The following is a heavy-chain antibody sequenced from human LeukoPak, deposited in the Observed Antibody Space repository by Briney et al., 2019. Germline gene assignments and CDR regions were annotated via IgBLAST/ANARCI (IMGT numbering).Heavy chain of an antibody. J-gene: IGHJ4*02. CDR3: ARGPIVLMVYALHSSGTYFDY. V-gene: IGHV4-34*01. CDR2: INHSGST. D-gene: IGHD2-8*01. CDR1: GFTFTSYS. Sequence: GSLRLSCAASGFTFTSYSMNWVRQPPGKGLEWIGEINHSGSTNYNPSLKSRVTISVDTSKNQFSLKLSSVTAADTAVYYCARGPIVLMVYALHSSGTYFDYWGQGTLVTVSS.